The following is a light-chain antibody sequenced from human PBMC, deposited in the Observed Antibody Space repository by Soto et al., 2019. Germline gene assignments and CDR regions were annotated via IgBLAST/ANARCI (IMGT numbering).Light chain of an antibody. CDR2: DAS. J-gene: IGKJ2*01. CDR3: QQYDNPPYT. V-gene: IGKV1-33*01. CDR1: QDISNY. Sequence: DIQMTQSPSSLSASVGDRVTITCQASQDISNYLNWYQQKPGKAPKLLIYDASNLETGVPSRFSGSGSGTEFTFTISSLQPEDIATYYCQQYDNPPYTLGQGTKLEIK.